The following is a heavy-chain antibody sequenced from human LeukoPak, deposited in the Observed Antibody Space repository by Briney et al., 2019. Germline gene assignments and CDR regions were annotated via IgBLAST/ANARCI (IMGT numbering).Heavy chain of an antibody. V-gene: IGHV4-4*07. CDR3: ARQSGWYPHWYFDL. CDR1: GDSISNFY. J-gene: IGHJ2*01. Sequence: SETLSLTCTVSGDSISNFYWSWIRQPAGKGLEWIGRIYTSGSTNYNPSLKSRVTMSVDTSKNQFSLKLSSVTAADTAVYYCARQSGWYPHWYFDLWGRGTLVTVSS. D-gene: IGHD6-19*01. CDR2: IYTSGST.